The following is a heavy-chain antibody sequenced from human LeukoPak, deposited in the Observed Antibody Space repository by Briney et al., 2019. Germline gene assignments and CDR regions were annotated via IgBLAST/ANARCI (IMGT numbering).Heavy chain of an antibody. CDR3: AKGKYFDWGIHANYFDY. CDR2: ISIYSGNT. V-gene: IGHV1-18*01. Sequence: GDSVKVSCKASGYTFSSYGISWVRQAPGQGLEWMGWISIYSGNTRYIEDLQGRLTMTTDTSTNTAYMELRSLRSDDTAIYFCAKGKYFDWGIHANYFDYWGQGTLVTVSS. D-gene: IGHD3-9*01. J-gene: IGHJ4*02. CDR1: GYTFSSYG.